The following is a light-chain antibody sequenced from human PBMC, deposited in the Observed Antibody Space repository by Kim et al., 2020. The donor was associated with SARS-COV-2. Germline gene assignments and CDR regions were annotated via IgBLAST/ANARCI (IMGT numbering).Light chain of an antibody. CDR3: CSYAGSSTYYV. V-gene: IGLV2-23*01. CDR2: EGS. CDR1: SSDDGSYNL. Sequence: QSALTQPASVSGSPGQSITISCTGTSSDDGSYNLVSWYQQHPGKAPKLMIYEGSKRPSGVSNRFSGSKSGNTASLTISGLQAEDEADYYCCSYAGSSTYYVCGTGTKVTVL. J-gene: IGLJ1*01.